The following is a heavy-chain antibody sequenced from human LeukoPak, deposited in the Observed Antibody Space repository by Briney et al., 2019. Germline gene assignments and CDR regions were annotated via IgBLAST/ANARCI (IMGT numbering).Heavy chain of an antibody. CDR1: GFALSNYW. D-gene: IGHD6-19*01. J-gene: IGHJ4*02. V-gene: IGHV3-74*01. Sequence: GGSLRLSCAASGFALSNYWIHWVRQAPGKGLVWVAYINSDGSRTSYADSVKGRFTISRDNAKNTVHLLMNSLRVEDTAVYYCARPGPYSSGWYQDFDYWGQGTLVTVSS. CDR2: INSDGSRT. CDR3: ARPGPYSSGWYQDFDY.